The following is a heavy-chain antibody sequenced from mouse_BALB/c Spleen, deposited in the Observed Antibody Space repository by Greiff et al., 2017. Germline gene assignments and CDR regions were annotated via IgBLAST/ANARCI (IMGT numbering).Heavy chain of an antibody. CDR3: ARIYYYGSSYDAMDY. V-gene: IGHV1-39*01. CDR1: GYSFTDYI. D-gene: IGHD1-1*01. J-gene: IGHJ4*01. CDR2: INPYYGST. Sequence: VHVKQTGPELVKPGASVKISCKASGYSFTDYIMLWVKQSHGKSLEWIGNINPYYGSTSYNLKFKGKATLTVDKSSSTAYMQLNSLTSEDSAVYYCARIYYYGSSYDAMDYWGQGTSVTVSS.